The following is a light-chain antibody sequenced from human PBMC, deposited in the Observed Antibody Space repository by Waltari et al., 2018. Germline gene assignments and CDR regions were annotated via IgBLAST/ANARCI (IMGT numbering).Light chain of an antibody. CDR3: QSAESSGTWV. Sequence: SYELTQPPSVSVSPGQTARITCSADALPQQYAYWYQQKPGQAPVLVIYKDNERPSGIRERFSGSSSGKTVTLTISGVQAEDEADYYCQSAESSGTWVFGGGTKLTVL. J-gene: IGLJ3*02. CDR1: ALPQQY. V-gene: IGLV3-25*03. CDR2: KDN.